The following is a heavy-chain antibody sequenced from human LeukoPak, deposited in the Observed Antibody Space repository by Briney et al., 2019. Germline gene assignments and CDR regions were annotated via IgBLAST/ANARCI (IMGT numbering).Heavy chain of an antibody. J-gene: IGHJ6*03. V-gene: IGHV1-69*05. CDR2: IIPIFGTA. Sequence: GASVKVSCKASGGTFSSYAISWVRQAPGQGLEWMGGIIPIFGTANYAQKFQGRVTITTDESTSTAYMELSSLRSEDTAVYYCARDSGILNYYYYYMDVWGKGTTVTVSS. CDR3: ARDSGILNYYYYYMDV. D-gene: IGHD3-10*01. CDR1: GGTFSSYA.